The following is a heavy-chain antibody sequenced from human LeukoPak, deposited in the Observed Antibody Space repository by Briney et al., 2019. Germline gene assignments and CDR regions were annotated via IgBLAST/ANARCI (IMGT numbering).Heavy chain of an antibody. V-gene: IGHV1-2*02. CDR3: ARANSGYVSHTSYFDY. J-gene: IGHJ4*02. CDR2: INPDSGGT. CDR1: GYTFTGYY. D-gene: IGHD5-12*01. Sequence: GASVKVSYKASGYTFTGYYMHWVRQAPGQGLEWMGWINPDSGGTNYAQKFQGRVTMTRDTSISTAYMELSRLRSDDTAMYYCARANSGYVSHTSYFDYWGQGTLVTLSS.